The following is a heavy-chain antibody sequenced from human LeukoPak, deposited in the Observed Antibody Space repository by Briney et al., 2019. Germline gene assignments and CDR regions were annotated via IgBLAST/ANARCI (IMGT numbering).Heavy chain of an antibody. D-gene: IGHD5-12*01. Sequence: ASVKVSCKASGYTFTSYAMNWVRQAPGRGLEWMAWINTNTGNPTYAQGFTGRFVFSLDTSVSTAYLQISSLKAEDTAVYYCARVGGRGYSGYPLVDYWGQGTLVTVSS. J-gene: IGHJ4*02. CDR3: ARVGGRGYSGYPLVDY. CDR2: INTNTGNP. CDR1: GYTFTSYA. V-gene: IGHV7-4-1*02.